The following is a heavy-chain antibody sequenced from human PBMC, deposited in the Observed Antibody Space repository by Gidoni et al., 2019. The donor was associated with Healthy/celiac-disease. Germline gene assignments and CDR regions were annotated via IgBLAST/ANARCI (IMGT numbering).Heavy chain of an antibody. V-gene: IGHV3-21*01. J-gene: IGHJ6*02. CDR1: GFTFSSYS. Sequence: EVQLVESGGGLVKPGGSLRLSCAASGFTFSSYSMNWVRQAPGKGLDWVSSISSSSSYIYYADAVKGRFTISRDNAKNSLYLQMNSLRAEATAVYYCARADSSGWYYYGMDVWGQGTTVTVSS. CDR2: ISSSSSYI. D-gene: IGHD3-22*01. CDR3: ARADSSGWYYYGMDV.